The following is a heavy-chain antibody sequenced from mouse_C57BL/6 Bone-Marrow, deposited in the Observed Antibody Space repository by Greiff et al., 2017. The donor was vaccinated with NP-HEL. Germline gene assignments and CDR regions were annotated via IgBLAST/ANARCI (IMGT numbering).Heavy chain of an antibody. CDR1: GYSFTGYY. V-gene: IGHV1-42*01. J-gene: IGHJ4*01. D-gene: IGHD1-1*01. Sequence: VHVKQSGPELVKPGASVKISCKASGYSFTGYYMNWVKQSPEKSLEWIGEINPSTGGTTYNQKFKAKATLTVDKSSSTAYMQLKSLTSEDSAVYYCARPFITTAYYAMDYWGQGTSVTVSS. CDR3: ARPFITTAYYAMDY. CDR2: INPSTGGT.